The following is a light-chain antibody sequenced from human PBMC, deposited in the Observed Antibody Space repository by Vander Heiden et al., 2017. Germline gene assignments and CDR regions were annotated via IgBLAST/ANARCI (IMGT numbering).Light chain of an antibody. J-gene: IGLJ2*01. CDR2: DVS. CDR3: CSYAGSYTLV. Sequence: QSALTQPRSVSGSPGQSVTISCTRTSRAVGGYNYVSWYQQHPGKAPKLMIYDVSKRPSGVPDRFSGSKSGNTASLTISGLQAEDEADYYCCSYAGSYTLVFGGGTKLTVL. CDR1: SRAVGGYNY. V-gene: IGLV2-11*01.